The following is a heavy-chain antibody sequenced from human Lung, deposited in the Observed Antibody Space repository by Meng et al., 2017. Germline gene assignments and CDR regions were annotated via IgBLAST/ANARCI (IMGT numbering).Heavy chain of an antibody. CDR3: SGHIDY. D-gene: IGHD5-12*01. Sequence: VQLVESGGGLGKPGGSLRLSCEGSGFTFSNAYMTWVRQVPGKRLEWVGRIKSKPDGETIDYAAPVKGRFTISRDDSKNTVYLQMNSLKTEDTAVYYCSGHIDYWGQGTLVTVSS. CDR1: GFTFSNAY. V-gene: IGHV3-15*01. CDR2: IKSKPDGETI. J-gene: IGHJ4*02.